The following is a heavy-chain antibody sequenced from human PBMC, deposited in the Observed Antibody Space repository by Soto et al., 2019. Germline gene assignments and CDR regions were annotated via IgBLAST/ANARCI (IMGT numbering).Heavy chain of an antibody. V-gene: IGHV1-18*01. CDR2: ISPYNSHT. Sequence: QVQLVQSGAEVKKPGASVKVSCKDSGYSFPSYAFTWVRQAPGQGLEWMGWISPYNSHTNYAQRFQGRVTMSTDTPTSTAYMELRSLRYDDTAVYYCVTVEQYCSGVSCPYGMDVWGQGTTVTVSS. J-gene: IGHJ6*02. CDR3: VTVEQYCSGVSCPYGMDV. D-gene: IGHD2-15*01. CDR1: GYSFPSYA.